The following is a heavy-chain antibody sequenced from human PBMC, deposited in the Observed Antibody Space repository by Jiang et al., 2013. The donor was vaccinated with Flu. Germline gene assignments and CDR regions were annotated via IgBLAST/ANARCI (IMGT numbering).Heavy chain of an antibody. J-gene: IGHJ6*02. V-gene: IGHV2-5*01. CDR1: GFSLSTSGVG. D-gene: IGHD3-3*01. CDR2: IYWNDDK. CDR3: AHTLNLEWHYPATNYYGMDV. Sequence: TQTLTLTCTFSGFSLSTSGVGVGWIRQPPGKALEWLALIYWNDDKRYSPSLKSRLTITKDTSKNQVVLTMTNMDPVDTATYYCAHTLNLEWHYPATNYYGMDVWGQGTTVTVSS.